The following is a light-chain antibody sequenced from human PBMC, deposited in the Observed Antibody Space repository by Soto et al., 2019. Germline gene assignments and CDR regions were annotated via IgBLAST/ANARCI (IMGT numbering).Light chain of an antibody. CDR3: QQYNNWPPYT. Sequence: EIVMTQSPATLSVSPGERATLSCRASQSISTNLAWYQLKPGQAPRLLIFSASTRATGIPARFSGSVSGTEFTLSISSLQSEDFAVYYCQQYNNWPPYTFGQGTKLEIK. CDR1: QSISTN. V-gene: IGKV3-15*01. CDR2: SAS. J-gene: IGKJ2*01.